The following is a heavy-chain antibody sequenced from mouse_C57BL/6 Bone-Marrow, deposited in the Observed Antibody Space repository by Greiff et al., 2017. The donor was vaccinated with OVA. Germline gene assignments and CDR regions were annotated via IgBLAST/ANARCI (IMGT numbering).Heavy chain of an antibody. CDR2: IHPNSGST. Sequence: QVQLQQPGAELVKPGASVKLSCKASGYTFTSYWMHWVKQRPGQGLEWIGMIHPNSGSTNYNEKFKSKATLTVDKSSSTAYMQLSSLTSEDSAVYYCARVRGLRTFAYWGQGTLVTVSA. CDR1: GYTFTSYW. CDR3: ARVRGLRTFAY. V-gene: IGHV1-64*01. D-gene: IGHD2-4*01. J-gene: IGHJ3*01.